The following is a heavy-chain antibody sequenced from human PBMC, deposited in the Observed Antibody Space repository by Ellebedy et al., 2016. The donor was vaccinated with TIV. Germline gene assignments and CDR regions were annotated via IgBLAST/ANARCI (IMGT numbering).Heavy chain of an antibody. Sequence: GGSLRLSCAASGFTFRNFAMTWVRQAPGTWLEWVSSISSRGVSSDYADSVRGRVTISRDNSKSTLYLQMDSLRADDSAEYYCAKLDSSGYYYGRLDYWGQGTLVTVSS. CDR2: ISSRGVSS. V-gene: IGHV3-23*01. CDR1: GFTFRNFA. D-gene: IGHD3-22*01. J-gene: IGHJ4*02. CDR3: AKLDSSGYYYGRLDY.